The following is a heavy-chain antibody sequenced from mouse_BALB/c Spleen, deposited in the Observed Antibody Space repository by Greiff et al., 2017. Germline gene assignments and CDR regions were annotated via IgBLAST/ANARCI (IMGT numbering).Heavy chain of an antibody. CDR1: GFTFTDYY. V-gene: IGHV7-3*02. CDR3: ARDISGRSWFAY. D-gene: IGHD3-1*01. CDR2: IRNKANGYTT. J-gene: IGHJ3*01. Sequence: DVKLVESGGGLVQPGGSLRLSCATSGFTFTDYYMSWVRQPPGKALEWLGFIRNKANGYTTEYSASVKGRFTISRDNSQSILYLQMNTLRAEDSATYYCARDISGRSWFAYWGQGTLVTVSA.